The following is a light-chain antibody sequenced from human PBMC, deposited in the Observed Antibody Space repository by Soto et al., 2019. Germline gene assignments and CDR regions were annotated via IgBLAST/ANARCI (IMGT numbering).Light chain of an antibody. CDR3: ISYAGSKNWV. V-gene: IGLV2-8*01. Sequence: QSALTQPPSASGSPGQSVTISCTGTRSDVGGYNYVSWYQHHPGKAPKLMLYDVTKRPSGVPDRFSGSKSGNTASLTVSGLQAEDEADDYCISYAGSKNWVFGTGTKLTVL. J-gene: IGLJ1*01. CDR2: DVT. CDR1: RSDVGGYNY.